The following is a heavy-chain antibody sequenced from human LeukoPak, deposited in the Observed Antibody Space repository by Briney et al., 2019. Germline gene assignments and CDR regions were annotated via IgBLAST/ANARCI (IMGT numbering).Heavy chain of an antibody. CDR2: ISGSGAAT. CDR3: AKQPLNDYIWEN. D-gene: IGHD3-16*01. V-gene: IGHV3-23*01. CDR1: GFTFNNYA. Sequence: GGSLRLSCATSGFTFNNYAMTWVRQAPGKGLEWVSTISGSGAATYYADSVKGRFTISRDNSKNTMYLQMTRLRAEDTAVYYCAKQPLNDYIWENWGQGTLVTVSS. J-gene: IGHJ4*02.